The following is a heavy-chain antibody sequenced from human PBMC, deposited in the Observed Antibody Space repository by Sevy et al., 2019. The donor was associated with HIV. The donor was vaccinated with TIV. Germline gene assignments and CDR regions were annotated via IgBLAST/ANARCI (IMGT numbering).Heavy chain of an antibody. CDR2: IKQDGSEK. J-gene: IGHJ4*02. Sequence: GGSLRLSCAASGSTFSSYWMSWVRQAPGKGLEWVANIKQDGSEKYYVDSVKGRFTISRDNAKNSLYLQMNSLRAEDTGLYYWARGGGDYYDSSGYYYPFDCWGQGTLVTVSS. V-gene: IGHV3-7*01. CDR3: ARGGGDYYDSSGYYYPFDC. CDR1: GSTFSSYW. D-gene: IGHD3-22*01.